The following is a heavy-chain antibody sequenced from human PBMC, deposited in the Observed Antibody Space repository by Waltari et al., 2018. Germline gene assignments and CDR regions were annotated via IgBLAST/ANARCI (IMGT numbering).Heavy chain of an antibody. Sequence: QVQLVQSGAEVKKPGSSVKVSCKASGGTFSRYTISWLRPAPGQGLEWMGRIIPILGIANYAQKVQGRVTITADKSTSTAYMELSSLRSEDTAVYYCARDRIAAAGTNYFDYWGQGTLVTVSS. J-gene: IGHJ4*02. CDR1: GGTFSRYT. V-gene: IGHV1-69*08. CDR2: IIPILGIA. CDR3: ARDRIAAAGTNYFDY. D-gene: IGHD6-13*01.